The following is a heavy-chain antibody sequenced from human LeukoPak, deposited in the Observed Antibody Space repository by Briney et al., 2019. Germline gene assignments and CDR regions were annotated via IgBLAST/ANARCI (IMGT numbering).Heavy chain of an antibody. Sequence: GGSLRLSCAASGFTFSSYGMHWVRQAPGKGLEWVAFIRYDGSNKYYADSVKGRFTISRDNSKNTLYLQMNSLRAEDTAVYYCARRKGPGYCSGGSCYPFDYWGQGTLVTVSS. CDR1: GFTFSSYG. CDR3: ARRKGPGYCSGGSCYPFDY. CDR2: IRYDGSNK. J-gene: IGHJ4*02. V-gene: IGHV3-30*02. D-gene: IGHD2-15*01.